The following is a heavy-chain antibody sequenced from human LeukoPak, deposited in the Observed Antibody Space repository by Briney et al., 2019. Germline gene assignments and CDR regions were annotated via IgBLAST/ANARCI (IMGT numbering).Heavy chain of an antibody. CDR2: IYYSGST. CDR1: GGSISSSSYY. CDR3: ASIARYYYDSSGYSVALDY. Sequence: PSEALSLTCTVSGGSISSSSYYWGWIRQPPGKGLEWIGSIYYSGSTYYNPSLKSRVTISVDTSKNQFSLKLSSVTAADTAVHYCASIARYYYDSSGYSVALDYWGQGTLVTVSS. V-gene: IGHV4-39*01. D-gene: IGHD3-22*01. J-gene: IGHJ4*02.